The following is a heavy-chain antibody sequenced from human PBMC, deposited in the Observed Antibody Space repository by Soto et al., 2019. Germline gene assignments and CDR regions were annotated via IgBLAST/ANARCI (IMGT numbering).Heavy chain of an antibody. V-gene: IGHV3-30*03. J-gene: IGHJ4*02. CDR1: GFTFSRYG. D-gene: IGHD1-1*01. Sequence: QVQLVESGGGVVQPGRSLRLSSAASGFTFSRYGMHWVRQAPGKGLDWVAVISDDGSDQYYADSLKGRFTISRDNSKNTLYLQMNSLRAEDTAVYYCVPPGTATTGTGDWGQGTLVTVSS. CDR2: ISDDGSDQ. CDR3: VPPGTATTGTGD.